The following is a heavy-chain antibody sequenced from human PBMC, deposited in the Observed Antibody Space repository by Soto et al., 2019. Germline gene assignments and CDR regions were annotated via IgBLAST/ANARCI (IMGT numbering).Heavy chain of an antibody. CDR2: ISYDGSNK. J-gene: IGHJ5*02. Sequence: GGSLRLSCAASGFTFSSYAMHWVRQAPGKGLEWVAVISYDGSNKYYADSVKGRFTISRDNSKNTLYLQMNSLRAEDTAVYYCARDGGDCTNGVCYAADNWFDPWGQGTLVTVSS. CDR1: GFTFSSYA. CDR3: ARDGGDCTNGVCYAADNWFDP. D-gene: IGHD2-8*01. V-gene: IGHV3-30-3*01.